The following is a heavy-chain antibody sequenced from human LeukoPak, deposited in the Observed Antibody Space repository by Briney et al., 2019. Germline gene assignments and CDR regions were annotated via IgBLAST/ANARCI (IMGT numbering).Heavy chain of an antibody. Sequence: NPSETLSLTCTVSGGSISSYYWSWIRQPPGKGLEWIGYIYYSGSTNYNPSLKSRVTISVDTSKNQFSLELSSVTAADTAVYYCARERRWFGESTYYFDYWGQGTLVTVSS. CDR3: ARERRWFGESTYYFDY. CDR2: IYYSGST. V-gene: IGHV4-59*01. CDR1: GGSISSYY. D-gene: IGHD3-10*01. J-gene: IGHJ4*02.